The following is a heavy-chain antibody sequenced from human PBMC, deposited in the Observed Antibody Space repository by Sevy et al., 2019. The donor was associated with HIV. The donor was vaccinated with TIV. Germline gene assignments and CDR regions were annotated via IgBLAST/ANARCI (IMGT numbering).Heavy chain of an antibody. J-gene: IGHJ6*02. D-gene: IGHD1-26*01. Sequence: ASVKVSCKVSGYTLTELSMHWVRQAPGKGLEWMGGFDPEDGETIYAQKFQGRVTMTGDTSKDTAYMELSSLIYEDTAVYYCATSVGATSGGYYYGMDVWGQGTTVTVSS. CDR3: ATSVGATSGGYYYGMDV. CDR2: FDPEDGET. CDR1: GYTLTELS. V-gene: IGHV1-24*01.